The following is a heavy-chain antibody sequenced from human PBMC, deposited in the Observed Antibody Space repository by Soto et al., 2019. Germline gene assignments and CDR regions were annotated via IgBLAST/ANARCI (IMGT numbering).Heavy chain of an antibody. D-gene: IGHD5-18*01. J-gene: IGHJ6*02. Sequence: GGSLRLSCAASGFTFSSYGVHWVRQSPGKGLEWVAVISYDGRNKYYADSVKGRFSLSRDSSNNTLSLEMKNLREEDAAIYFCARDLRGGGYNYGPWISNMFYGMDVWGQGTTVTVSS. CDR3: ARDLRGGGYNYGPWISNMFYGMDV. CDR1: GFTFSSYG. CDR2: ISYDGRNK. V-gene: IGHV3-30*03.